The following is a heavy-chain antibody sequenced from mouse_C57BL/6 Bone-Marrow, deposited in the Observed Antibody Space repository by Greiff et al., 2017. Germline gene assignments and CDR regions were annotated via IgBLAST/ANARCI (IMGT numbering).Heavy chain of an antibody. CDR2: ISSGGSYT. CDR3: ARQTFGY. CDR1: GFTFSSYG. Sequence: EVMLVESGGDLVKPGGSLKLSCAASGFTFSSYGMSWVRQTPDKRLECVATISSGGSYTYYPDSVKGRFTISRDNAKNTLYLQMSSLKSEDTAMYYCARQTFGYWGQGTSVTVSS. V-gene: IGHV5-6*01. J-gene: IGHJ4*01.